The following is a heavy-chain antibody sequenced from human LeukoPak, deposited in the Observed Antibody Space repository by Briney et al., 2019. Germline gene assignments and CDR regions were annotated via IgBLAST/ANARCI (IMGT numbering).Heavy chain of an antibody. V-gene: IGHV3-30*03. CDR1: GFTFSDYY. J-gene: IGHJ4*02. CDR3: ARSAAAGRIVATFGY. CDR2: ISYDGSKK. Sequence: GGSLRLSCAASGFTFSDYYMSWIRQAPGKGLEWVAIISYDGSKKYYADSVKGRFTISRDNSKNTLYLQMNSLRTEDTAVYYCARSAAAGRIVATFGYWGQGTLVIVSS. D-gene: IGHD5-12*01.